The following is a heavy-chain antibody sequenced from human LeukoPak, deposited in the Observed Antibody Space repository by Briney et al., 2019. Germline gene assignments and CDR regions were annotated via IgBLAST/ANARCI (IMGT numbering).Heavy chain of an antibody. CDR3: ARVPNFDWFPSDY. D-gene: IGHD3-9*01. V-gene: IGHV3-23*01. CDR1: GFTFSNYA. CDR2: ISGSGGST. Sequence: GGSLRLSCAASGFTFSNYAMSWVRQAPGKGLKWVSAISGSGGSTYYADSVKGRFTISRDNSKNTLYLQMNSLRAEDTAVYYCARVPNFDWFPSDYWGQGTLVTVSS. J-gene: IGHJ4*02.